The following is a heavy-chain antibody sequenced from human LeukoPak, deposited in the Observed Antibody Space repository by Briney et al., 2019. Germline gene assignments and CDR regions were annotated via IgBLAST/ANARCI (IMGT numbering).Heavy chain of an antibody. V-gene: IGHV1-46*01. CDR2: INPSGGST. Sequence: GASVKVSCKASGYTFTSYDINWVRQATGQGLEWMGIINPSGGSTSYAQKFQGRVTMTRDMSTSTVYMELSSLRSEDTAVYYCARETYYYDSSGYYYPKQIDYWGQGTLVTVSS. CDR3: ARETYYYDSSGYYYPKQIDY. J-gene: IGHJ4*02. CDR1: GYTFTSYD. D-gene: IGHD3-22*01.